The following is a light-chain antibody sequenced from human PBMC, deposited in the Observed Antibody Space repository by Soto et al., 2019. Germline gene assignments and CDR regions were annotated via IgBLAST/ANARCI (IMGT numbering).Light chain of an antibody. J-gene: IGKJ1*01. CDR1: QSVRTN. CDR3: HQYGGSPGT. Sequence: EIVMAQSPATLSVSPGDGATLSCRASQSVRTNLAWYQQKPGQAPRLLIYGASTRATGIPDRFSGSGSGTDFALTISRLEPEDFAVYYCHQYGGSPGTLGQGTKVDI. CDR2: GAS. V-gene: IGKV3-20*01.